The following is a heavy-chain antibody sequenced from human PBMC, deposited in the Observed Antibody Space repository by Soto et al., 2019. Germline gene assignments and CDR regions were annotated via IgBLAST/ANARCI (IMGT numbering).Heavy chain of an antibody. CDR2: ISLVGSVS. V-gene: IGHV3-30*15. CDR1: GFTFSSYA. Sequence: GGSLRLSCAASGFTFSSYAMRWVRQAPGKGLEWVAVISLVGSVSYYSESVKGRFTMSRDNSKEPLFLQMSSLRSEDTVIYYCAKDEYWESHFYYFMDLWGRGTTVTVSS. CDR3: AKDEYWESHFYYFMDL. D-gene: IGHD1-26*01. J-gene: IGHJ6*03.